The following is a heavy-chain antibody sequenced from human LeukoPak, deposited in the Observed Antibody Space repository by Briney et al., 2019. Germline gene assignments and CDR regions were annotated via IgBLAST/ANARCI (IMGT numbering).Heavy chain of an antibody. V-gene: IGHV4-59*02. J-gene: IGHJ4*02. CDR1: GGSVSNHY. CDR2: LYYSGHT. Sequence: SETLSLTCTVSGGSVSNHYWTWIRQPPGKGLEWIGHLYYSGHTNYNPSLKSRVTISVDTSKTQFSLKLTSVTAADTALYYCATGLGWQPDYWGQGTLVTVSS. D-gene: IGHD4-23*01. CDR3: ATGLGWQPDY.